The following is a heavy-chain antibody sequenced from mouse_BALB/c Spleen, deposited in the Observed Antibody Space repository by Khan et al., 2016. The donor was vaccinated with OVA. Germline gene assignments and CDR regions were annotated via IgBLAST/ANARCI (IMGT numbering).Heavy chain of an antibody. CDR2: IWAGGST. D-gene: IGHD2-1*01. Sequence: VQLQESGPGLVAPSQSLSITCTVSGFSLTSYGVHWVRQPPGKGLEWLGIIWAGGSTNYNSALMSRLSTSKDNSKSQVFLKMNSLQTVDTAMYYCARDDGGGNDAMDYWGQGTSVTVSS. CDR1: GFSLTSYG. CDR3: ARDDGGGNDAMDY. V-gene: IGHV2-9*02. J-gene: IGHJ4*01.